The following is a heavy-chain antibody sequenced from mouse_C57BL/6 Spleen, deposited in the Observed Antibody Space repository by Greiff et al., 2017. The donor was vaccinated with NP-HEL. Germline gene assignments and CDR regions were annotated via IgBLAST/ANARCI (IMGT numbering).Heavy chain of an antibody. Sequence: EVQLQQSGPELVKPGASVKISCKASGYSFTDYNMNWVKQSNGKSLEWIGVINPNYGTTSYNQKFKGKATSTVDQSSSTAYMPLNSLTSEDSAVYYCARAPSITTVVAPGYFDVWGTGTTVTVSS. CDR2: INPNYGTT. CDR1: GYSFTDYN. J-gene: IGHJ1*03. D-gene: IGHD1-1*01. CDR3: ARAPSITTVVAPGYFDV. V-gene: IGHV1-39*01.